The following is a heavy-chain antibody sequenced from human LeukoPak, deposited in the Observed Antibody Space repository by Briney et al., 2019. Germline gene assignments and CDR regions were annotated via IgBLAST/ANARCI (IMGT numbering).Heavy chain of an antibody. D-gene: IGHD3-10*01. V-gene: IGHV3-53*01. CDR1: GFTVSNNY. CDR3: ARDGGHYHSENHYNVNY. J-gene: IGHJ4*02. Sequence: GGSLRLSCAASGFTVSNNYMSWVRQAPGKGLEWVSLYSGGKTYYADSVKGRFTISRDNSKNTLFLQMNSLTPEDTAVYFCARDGGHYHSENHYNVNYWGQGTLVTVSS. CDR2: YSGGKT.